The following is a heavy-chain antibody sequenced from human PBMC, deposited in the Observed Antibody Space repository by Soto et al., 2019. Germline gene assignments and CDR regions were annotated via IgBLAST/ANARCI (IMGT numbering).Heavy chain of an antibody. Sequence: VQLVQSGAEVKKPGSSVKVSCKASGGTFSDYGIHWVRLAPGQGLEWMGGIIPIFGTANYAQKFQGRVTILAEESTTTTYMELSSLRSEDSAVYYCARGWDHYDSSGLRTWFDPWGQGTLVTVSS. CDR1: GGTFSDYG. CDR3: ARGWDHYDSSGLRTWFDP. V-gene: IGHV1-69*01. J-gene: IGHJ5*02. CDR2: IIPIFGTA. D-gene: IGHD3-22*01.